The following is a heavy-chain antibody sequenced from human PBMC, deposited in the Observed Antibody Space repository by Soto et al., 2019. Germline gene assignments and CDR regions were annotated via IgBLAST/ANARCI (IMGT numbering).Heavy chain of an antibody. D-gene: IGHD4-17*01. V-gene: IGHV4-34*01. Sequence: QVQLQQWGAGLLKPSETLSLTCAVYGGSFSGYYWSWIRQPPGKGLEWIGEINHSGSTNYNPSLKSRVTISVDTSKNHFSLKLSSVTAADTAVYYCARGLVYGDYATDAFDIWGQGTMVTVSS. CDR1: GGSFSGYY. CDR3: ARGLVYGDYATDAFDI. CDR2: INHSGST. J-gene: IGHJ3*02.